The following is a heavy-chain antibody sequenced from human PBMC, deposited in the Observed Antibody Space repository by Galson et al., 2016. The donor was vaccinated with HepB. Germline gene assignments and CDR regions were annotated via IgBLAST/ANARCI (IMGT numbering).Heavy chain of an antibody. CDR2: IHSGAM. V-gene: IGHV4-4*02. Sequence: SETLSLTCAVSGVPIRSSNWWTWVRQSPGRGPEWIGEIHSGAMNYNPSLKSRLSISMDTSKNLFSLELSSVTAADTAVYYCARVDTSAYYALKYWGPGILVTVSS. J-gene: IGHJ1*01. D-gene: IGHD3-22*01. CDR3: ARVDTSAYYALKY. CDR1: GVPIRSSNW.